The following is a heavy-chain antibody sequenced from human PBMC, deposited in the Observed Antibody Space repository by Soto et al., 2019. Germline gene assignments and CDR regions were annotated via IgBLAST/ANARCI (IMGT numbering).Heavy chain of an antibody. CDR1: GGSISSYY. V-gene: IGHV4-59*01. CDR3: ARDRYYYDFWSGPPPPDYGMDV. D-gene: IGHD3-3*01. J-gene: IGHJ6*02. CDR2: IYYSGST. Sequence: SETLSLTCTVSGGSISSYYWIWIRQPPGKGLEWIGYIYYSGSTNYNPSLKSRVTISVDTSKNQFSLKLSSVTAADTAVYYCARDRYYYDFWSGPPPPDYGMDVWGQGTTVTVSS.